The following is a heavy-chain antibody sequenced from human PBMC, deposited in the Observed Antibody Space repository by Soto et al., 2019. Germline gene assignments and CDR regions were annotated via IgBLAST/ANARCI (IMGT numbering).Heavy chain of an antibody. CDR3: ARDKDRLQLGGNYHYILDV. Sequence: QVHLEQSGAEVRKPGSSVKVSCKASGGTFSNSAISWVRQAPGQGLEWMGGIMPIFRTPDYAQKVQGRVTLTXDXSTSTAYMELSGLRSDDTAVYYCARDKDRLQLGGNYHYILDVWGQGTTVTVSS. J-gene: IGHJ6*02. CDR1: GGTFSNSA. V-gene: IGHV1-69*05. CDR2: IMPIFRTP. D-gene: IGHD1-7*01.